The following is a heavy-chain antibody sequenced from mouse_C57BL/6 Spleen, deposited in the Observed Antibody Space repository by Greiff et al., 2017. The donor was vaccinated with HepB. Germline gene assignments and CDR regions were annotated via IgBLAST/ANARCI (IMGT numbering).Heavy chain of an antibody. V-gene: IGHV1-18*01. Sequence: EVKLQESGPELVKPGASVKIPCKASGYKFTDYNMDWVKTSHGKSLEWIGDINPNNGGTIYNQKFKGKATLTVDKSSSTAYMEIRSLTSEDTAVYYWAITGPRYSYWGQGTLVTVSA. J-gene: IGHJ3*01. CDR3: AITGPRYSY. CDR1: GYKFTDYN. D-gene: IGHD4-1*01. CDR2: INPNNGGT.